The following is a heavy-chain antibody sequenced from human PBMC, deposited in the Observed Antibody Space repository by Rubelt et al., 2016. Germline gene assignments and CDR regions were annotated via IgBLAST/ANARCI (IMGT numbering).Heavy chain of an antibody. D-gene: IGHD1-26*01. CDR1: GGSISSSSYY. CDR2: IYYSGST. J-gene: IGHJ4*02. V-gene: IGHV4-39*01. CDR3: VRTGRVGRVVDY. Sequence: QVQLQESGPGLVKPSETLSLTCTVSGGSISSSSYYWGWIRQPPGKGLEWIGSIYYSGSTYYNPSLKSRVTISVDTSKNQFSLKLSSVTAADTAVYYRVRTGRVGRVVDYWGQGTLVTVSS.